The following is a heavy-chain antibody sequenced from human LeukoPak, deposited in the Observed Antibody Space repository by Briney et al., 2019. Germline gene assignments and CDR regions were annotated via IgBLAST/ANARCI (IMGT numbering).Heavy chain of an antibody. V-gene: IGHV3-30*02. CDR3: AKEYGSSYYYYYYMDV. CDR1: GFTFSRYG. Sequence: GGTLRLSCAASGFTFSRYGMSWVRQAPGKGLEWVALIVYDGSSEYYADSVKGRFTISRDNSMNTVYLQMTSLRVEDTAVYYCAKEYGSSYYYYYYMDVWGKGTTVIISS. CDR2: IVYDGSSE. J-gene: IGHJ6*03. D-gene: IGHD3-10*01.